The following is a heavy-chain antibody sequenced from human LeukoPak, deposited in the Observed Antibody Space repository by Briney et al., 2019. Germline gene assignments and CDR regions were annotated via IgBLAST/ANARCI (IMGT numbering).Heavy chain of an antibody. CDR2: INPNSGGT. D-gene: IGHD3-3*01. Sequence: ASVKVSCTASGYTFTGYYMHWVRQAPGQGLEWMGWINPNSGGTNYAQKFQGRVTMTRDTSISTAYMELSRLRSDDTAVYYCARVAIFGVPPKYFDYWGQGTLVTVSS. CDR3: ARVAIFGVPPKYFDY. V-gene: IGHV1-2*02. J-gene: IGHJ4*02. CDR1: GYTFTGYY.